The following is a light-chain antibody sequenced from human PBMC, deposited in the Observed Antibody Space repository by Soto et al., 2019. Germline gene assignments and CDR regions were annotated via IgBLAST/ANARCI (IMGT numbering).Light chain of an antibody. CDR3: QQYNSYPWT. Sequence: AIPMTPSPSSLSASKGDRVTITCRASQGISSYLAWYQQKPGKAPKLLIYAASTLQSGVPSRFSGSGSGTEFTLTISSLQPDDFATYYCQQYNSYPWTFGQGTKVDIK. CDR2: AAS. V-gene: IGKV1-8*01. J-gene: IGKJ1*01. CDR1: QGISSY.